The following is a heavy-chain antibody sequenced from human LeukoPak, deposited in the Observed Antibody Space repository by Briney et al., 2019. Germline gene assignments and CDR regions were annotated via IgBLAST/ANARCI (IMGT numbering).Heavy chain of an antibody. CDR1: GGSMSDFY. J-gene: IGHJ4*02. CDR3: ARGPYGSDY. CDR2: IYYSGST. Sequence: SETLSLTCTVSGGSMSDFYWSWIRQPPGRGLEWIGYIYYSGSTNYNPSLKSRVTISVDTSKNQFSLKLSSVTAADTAVYYCARGPYGSDYWGRGTLVTVSS. D-gene: IGHD3-10*01. V-gene: IGHV4-59*01.